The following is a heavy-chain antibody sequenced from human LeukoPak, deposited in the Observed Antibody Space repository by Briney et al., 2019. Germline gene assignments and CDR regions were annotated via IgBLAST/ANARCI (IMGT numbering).Heavy chain of an antibody. J-gene: IGHJ5*02. Sequence: GGSLRLSCAASGFGFSSHWMHWVRQAPGKGLVWVSRSNSDGSVRNYADSVEGRFILSRDNAKNTLYLQMNNLGVEDTAVYFCARDPSVNNAIGYNWYDHRGQGALVTVSS. D-gene: IGHD2/OR15-2a*01. CDR1: GFGFSSHW. CDR2: SNSDGSVR. CDR3: ARDPSVNNAIGYNWYDH. V-gene: IGHV3-74*01.